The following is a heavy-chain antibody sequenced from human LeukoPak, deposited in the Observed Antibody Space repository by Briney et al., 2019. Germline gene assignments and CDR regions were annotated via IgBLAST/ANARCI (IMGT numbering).Heavy chain of an antibody. CDR2: VYYSGTA. Sequence: SETLSLTCTVSSGSISSYYWSWIRQSPGNGLEWMGYVYYSGTANYNPSLKSRVTISVDTSKNQVSLKLTSVTTADTAVYYCARGRWELPYWGQGALVTVSP. V-gene: IGHV4-59*01. J-gene: IGHJ4*02. D-gene: IGHD4-23*01. CDR3: ARGRWELPY. CDR1: SGSISSYY.